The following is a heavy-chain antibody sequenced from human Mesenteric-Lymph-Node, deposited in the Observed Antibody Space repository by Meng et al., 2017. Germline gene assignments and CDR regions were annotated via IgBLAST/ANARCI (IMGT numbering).Heavy chain of an antibody. CDR3: ARDLYCSGGSCYRFDP. D-gene: IGHD2-15*01. CDR2: IYHSGST. CDR1: GGSSSSSNW. V-gene: IGHV4-4*02. Sequence: VQLQEPGPGLVKPSGTLSLTGAVAGGSSSSSNWWSWVRQPPGKGLEWIGEIYHSGSTNYNPSLKSRVTISVDKSKNQFSLKLSSVTAADTAVYYCARDLYCSGGSCYRFDPWGQGTLVTVSS. J-gene: IGHJ5*02.